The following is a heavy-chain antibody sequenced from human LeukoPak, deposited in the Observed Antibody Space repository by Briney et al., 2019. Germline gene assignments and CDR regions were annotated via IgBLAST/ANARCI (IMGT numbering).Heavy chain of an antibody. CDR1: GYTFSSYG. Sequence: ASVKVSCKASGYTFSSYGISWVRQAPGQGLEWMGWINPNSGGTNYAQKLQGRVTMTRDTSISTAYRELSRLRSDDTAVYYCARQYSSSSRYFQHWDQGTLVTVSS. CDR3: ARQYSSSSRYFQH. V-gene: IGHV1-2*02. D-gene: IGHD6-6*01. J-gene: IGHJ1*01. CDR2: INPNSGGT.